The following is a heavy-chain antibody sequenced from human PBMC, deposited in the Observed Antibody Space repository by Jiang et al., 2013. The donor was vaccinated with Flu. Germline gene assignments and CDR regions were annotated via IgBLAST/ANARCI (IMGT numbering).Heavy chain of an antibody. CDR2: IDPKTGAT. CDR3: TRCHVSESGGDFYDTFD. J-gene: IGHJ4*01. Sequence: VQLVESGAEVNKPGASVKVPCNASGYTFSDFYIHWVRQAPGQGLEWMGWIDPKTGATNYARKFRDRVTVTRDTSINAAFMELSGLRADDTAVYYCTRCHVSESGGDFYDTFD. CDR1: GYTFSDFY. V-gene: IGHV1-2*02. D-gene: IGHD2-21*01.